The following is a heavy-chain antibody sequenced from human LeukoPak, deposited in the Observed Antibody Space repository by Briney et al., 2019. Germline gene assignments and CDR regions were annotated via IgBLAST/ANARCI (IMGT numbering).Heavy chain of an antibody. CDR2: VNPTSGGT. CDR3: ARGQHLYACSGGSCYGLFDY. Sequence: ASVKVSCKTSGYTFTSYYMHWVRQALGQGLEWMGWVNPTSGGTNYAQKFQGRVTMTRDTSISTAYMELSRLRSDDTAVYYCARGQHLYACSGGSCYGLFDYWGQGTLVTVSS. CDR1: GYTFTSYY. V-gene: IGHV1-2*02. J-gene: IGHJ4*02. D-gene: IGHD2-15*01.